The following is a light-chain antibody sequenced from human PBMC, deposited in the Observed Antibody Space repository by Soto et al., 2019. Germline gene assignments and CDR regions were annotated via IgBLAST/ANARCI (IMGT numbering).Light chain of an antibody. J-gene: IGKJ1*01. Sequence: EIVLTQSQATLSLSPGERATLSCLASQSVSINLAWYQQKPGQAPRLLIYGASSRATGISDRFSGSGSGTDFTLTISRLEPEDFAVYYCQQYGSSRRTFGQGTKVDIK. CDR2: GAS. CDR3: QQYGSSRRT. V-gene: IGKV3-20*01. CDR1: QSVSIN.